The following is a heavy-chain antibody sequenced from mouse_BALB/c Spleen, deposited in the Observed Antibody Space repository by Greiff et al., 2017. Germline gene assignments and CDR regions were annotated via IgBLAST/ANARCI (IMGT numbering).Heavy chain of an antibody. J-gene: IGHJ2*01. CDR1: GFTFSDYG. CDR2: ISNLAYSI. V-gene: IGHV5-15*02. CDR3: ARVVHYYGFYYFDY. Sequence: VQLKESGGGLVQPGGSRKLSCAASGFTFSDYGMAWVRQAPGKGPEWVAFISNLAYSIYYADTVTGRFTISRENAKNTLYLEMSSLRSEDTAMYYCARVVHYYGFYYFDYWGQGTTLTVSS. D-gene: IGHD1-2*01.